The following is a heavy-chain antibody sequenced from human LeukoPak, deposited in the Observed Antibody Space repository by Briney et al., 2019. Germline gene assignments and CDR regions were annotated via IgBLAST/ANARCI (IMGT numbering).Heavy chain of an antibody. CDR1: GGSISSGGYY. CDR3: ARGVVVPAAIGSYYFDY. V-gene: IGHV4-31*03. J-gene: IGHJ4*02. D-gene: IGHD2-2*02. CDR2: IYYSGST. Sequence: SQTLSLTCTVSGGSISSGGYYWSWIRQHPGKGLEWIGYIYYSGSTYYNPSLKSRVTISVGTSKNQFSLKLSSVTAADTAVYYCARGVVVPAAIGSYYFDYWGQGTLVTVSS.